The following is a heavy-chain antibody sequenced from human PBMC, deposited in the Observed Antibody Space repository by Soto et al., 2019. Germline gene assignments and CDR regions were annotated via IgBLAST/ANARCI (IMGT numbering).Heavy chain of an antibody. J-gene: IGHJ5*02. Sequence: ASVKVSCKGSGYTFTSYGIPLVRQAPRQKVDWMGWINPAKGDTKYSPKFQGRVTITRDTSASTAYMQLSSLRSEDTAVYYCVRRHVSATGIDWFDPWGQGTLVTVSS. D-gene: IGHD6-13*01. CDR1: GYTFTSYG. CDR3: VRRHVSATGIDWFDP. V-gene: IGHV1-3*01. CDR2: INPAKGDT.